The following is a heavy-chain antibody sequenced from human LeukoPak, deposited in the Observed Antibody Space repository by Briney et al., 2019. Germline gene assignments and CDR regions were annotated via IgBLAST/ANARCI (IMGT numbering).Heavy chain of an antibody. Sequence: RAGGSLRLSCAASGFTFSSYSMNWVRQAPGKGLEWVSSISGSSSYIYYADSVKGRFTISRDNAKNSLYLQMNSLRAEDTAVYYCAELGITMIGGVWGKGTTVTISS. V-gene: IGHV3-21*01. D-gene: IGHD3-10*02. CDR1: GFTFSSYS. J-gene: IGHJ6*04. CDR3: AELGITMIGGV. CDR2: ISGSSSYI.